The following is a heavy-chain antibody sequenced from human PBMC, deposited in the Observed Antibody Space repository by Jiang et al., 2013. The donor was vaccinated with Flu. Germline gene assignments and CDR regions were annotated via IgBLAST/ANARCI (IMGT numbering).Heavy chain of an antibody. D-gene: IGHD3-3*01. V-gene: IGHV4-59*01. CDR2: IYYTGST. Sequence: LLKPSETLSLTCTVSGDSINSYYWSWIRQPPGKGLEWIANIYYTGSTDYNPSLKSRVTISVDRSKNQFSLKLKSVTAADTAVYYCARDPSNTIFGVPQRYWYFDLWGRGTLVTVSS. CDR3: ARDPSNTIFGVPQRYWYFDL. J-gene: IGHJ2*01. CDR1: GDSINSYY.